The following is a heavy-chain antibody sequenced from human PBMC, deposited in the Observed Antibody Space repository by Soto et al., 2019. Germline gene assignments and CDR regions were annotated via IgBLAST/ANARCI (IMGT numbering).Heavy chain of an antibody. CDR1: GYTFTSYY. Sequence: ASVKVSCKASGYTFTSYYMHWVRQAPGQGLEWMGIINPSGGSTSYAQKFQGRVTMTRDTSTSTVYMELSSLRSEDTAVYYCARDVRDFWSGYDSYYYGMDVWGQGTTVTVSS. J-gene: IGHJ6*02. V-gene: IGHV1-46*01. D-gene: IGHD3-3*01. CDR2: INPSGGST. CDR3: ARDVRDFWSGYDSYYYGMDV.